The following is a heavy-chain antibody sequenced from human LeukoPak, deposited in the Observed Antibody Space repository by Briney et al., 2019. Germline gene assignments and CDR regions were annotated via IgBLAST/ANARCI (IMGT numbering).Heavy chain of an antibody. D-gene: IGHD5-18*01. Sequence: SETLSLTCTVSGGSISSYYWSWIRQAPGKGLEWIGYIYYSGSTNYNPSLKSRVTISVDTSKNQFSLKLSSVTAADTAVYYCARSVDTAMVFFDSWGQGALVTVSS. V-gene: IGHV4-59*01. CDR2: IYYSGST. J-gene: IGHJ4*02. CDR3: ARSVDTAMVFFDS. CDR1: GGSISSYY.